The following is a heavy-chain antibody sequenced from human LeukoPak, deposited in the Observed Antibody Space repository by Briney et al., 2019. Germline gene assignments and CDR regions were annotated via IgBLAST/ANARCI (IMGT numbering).Heavy chain of an antibody. CDR1: GFSFSIYA. CDR3: AKDPSYDILTGYHNWFDP. D-gene: IGHD3-9*01. Sequence: GGSLRLSCAASGFSFSIYAMNWVRQAPGKGLEWVSAISGNGGNTYYADSVKGRFTISRDTSKNTLYLQMNSLRAEDTAVYYCAKDPSYDILTGYHNWFDPWGQGTLVTVSS. CDR2: ISGNGGNT. V-gene: IGHV3-23*01. J-gene: IGHJ5*02.